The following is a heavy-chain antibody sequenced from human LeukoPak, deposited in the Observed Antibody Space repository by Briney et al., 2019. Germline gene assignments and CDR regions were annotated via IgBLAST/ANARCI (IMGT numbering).Heavy chain of an antibody. D-gene: IGHD5-24*01. CDR2: IFSNGDT. CDR3: TRDQMNY. J-gene: IGHJ4*02. CDR1: EFTVSRNY. Sequence: GGSLRLSCTASEFTVSRNYMLWVRQAPGKGLEWVSLIFSNGDTHYADSVKGRFTISRDTSKNTVSLQMNSLRVEDTAMYYCTRDQMNYWGRGTLLTVSS. V-gene: IGHV3-53*01.